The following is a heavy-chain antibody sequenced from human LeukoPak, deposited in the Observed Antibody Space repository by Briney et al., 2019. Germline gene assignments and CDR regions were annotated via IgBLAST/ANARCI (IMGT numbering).Heavy chain of an antibody. CDR2: INCNSGVT. J-gene: IGHJ4*02. CDR1: GYTFTAYY. Sequence: ASVKVSCKASGYTFTAYYMHWVRQAPGQGLEWMGWINCNSGVTKYAQKFQDRVTMTRDTSISTAYMEVSRLTSDDTAVYYCAKTGAGYSSGWSYLYWGQGTLATASS. D-gene: IGHD6-19*01. V-gene: IGHV1-2*02. CDR3: AKTGAGYSSGWSYLY.